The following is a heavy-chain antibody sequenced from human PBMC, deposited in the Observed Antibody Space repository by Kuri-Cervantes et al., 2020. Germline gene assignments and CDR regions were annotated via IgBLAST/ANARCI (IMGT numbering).Heavy chain of an antibody. V-gene: IGHV1-18*01. D-gene: IGHD6-19*01. Sequence: ASVKVSCKASGGTFSNYAISWVRQAPGQGLEWMGWISAYNGNTNYAQKLQGRVTMTTDTSTSTAYMELRSLRSDDTAVYYCARDSSGWYPRYYFDYWGQGTLVTVSS. CDR1: GGTFSNYA. CDR2: ISAYNGNT. J-gene: IGHJ4*02. CDR3: ARDSSGWYPRYYFDY.